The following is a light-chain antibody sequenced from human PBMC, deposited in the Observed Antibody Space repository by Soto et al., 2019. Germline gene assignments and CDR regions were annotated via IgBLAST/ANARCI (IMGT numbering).Light chain of an antibody. CDR1: QSVSSN. Sequence: EIVMTQSPATLSVSPGERATLSCRVSQSVSSNLAWYQQKPGQAPRLLIYGASTRATGIPARFSGSGSGTEFTLTISSLQSEDFAVYYCQQYNNWHWTFGQGTKVDIK. J-gene: IGKJ1*01. CDR3: QQYNNWHWT. V-gene: IGKV3-15*01. CDR2: GAS.